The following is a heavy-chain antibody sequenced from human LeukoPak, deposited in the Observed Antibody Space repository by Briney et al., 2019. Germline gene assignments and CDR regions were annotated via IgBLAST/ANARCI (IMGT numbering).Heavy chain of an antibody. CDR2: ISWNSGSI. CDR3: AKDRSYDFWSGYIDY. J-gene: IGHJ4*02. Sequence: GGSLRLSCAASGFTFDDYAMHWVRHAPGKGLEWVSGISWNSGSIGYADSVKGRFTISRDNAKNSLYLQMNSLRAEDTALYYCAKDRSYDFWSGYIDYWGQGTLVTVSS. D-gene: IGHD3-3*01. CDR1: GFTFDDYA. V-gene: IGHV3-9*01.